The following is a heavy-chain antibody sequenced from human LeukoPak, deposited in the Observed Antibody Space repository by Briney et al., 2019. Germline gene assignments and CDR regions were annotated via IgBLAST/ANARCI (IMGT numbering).Heavy chain of an antibody. CDR1: GGTFSSYA. D-gene: IGHD6-19*01. CDR2: IIPIFGTA. V-gene: IGHV1-69*05. Sequence: ASVKVSCKASGGTFSSYAISWVRQAPGQGLEWMGRIIPIFGTANYAQKFQGRVTVTRDTSISTAYMELSWLSTDDTAVYYCARVGSSGWYVHPTLDYWGQGTLVTVSS. J-gene: IGHJ4*02. CDR3: ARVGSSGWYVHPTLDY.